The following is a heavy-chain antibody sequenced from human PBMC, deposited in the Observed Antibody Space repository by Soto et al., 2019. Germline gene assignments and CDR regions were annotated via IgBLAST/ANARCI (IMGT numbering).Heavy chain of an antibody. Sequence: AASVKVSCKASGYTFTSYAMHWVRQAPGQRLEWMGWINAGNGNTKYSQKFQGRVTITRDTSASTAYMELSSLRSEDTAVYYCARGYSGTTYWFDPWGQGTLVTVLL. CDR3: ARGYSGTTYWFDP. CDR2: INAGNGNT. D-gene: IGHD1-7*01. CDR1: GYTFTSYA. J-gene: IGHJ5*02. V-gene: IGHV1-3*01.